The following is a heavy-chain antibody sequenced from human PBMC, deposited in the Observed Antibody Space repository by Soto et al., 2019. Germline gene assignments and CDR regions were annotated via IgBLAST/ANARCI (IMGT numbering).Heavy chain of an antibody. D-gene: IGHD6-6*01. CDR3: ARAHGRAREFGSSSYDY. CDR1: GFTVSSNY. Sequence: GGSLRLSCAASGFTVSSNYMSWVRQAPGKGLEWVSVIYSGGSTYYADSVKGRFTISRHNSKNTLYLQMNSLRAEDTAVYYCARAHGRAREFGSSSYDYWGQGTLVTVSS. J-gene: IGHJ4*02. V-gene: IGHV3-53*04. CDR2: IYSGGST.